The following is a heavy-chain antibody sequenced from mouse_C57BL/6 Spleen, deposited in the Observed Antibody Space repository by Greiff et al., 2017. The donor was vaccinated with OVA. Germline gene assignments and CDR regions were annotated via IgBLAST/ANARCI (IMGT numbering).Heavy chain of an antibody. CDR3: ARWDYDYDGYAMDY. CDR2: IYPGSGST. J-gene: IGHJ4*01. CDR1: GYTFTSYW. D-gene: IGHD2-4*01. Sequence: QVQLQQPGAELVKPGASVKMSCKASGYTFTSYWITWVKQRPGQGLEWIGDIYPGSGSTNYNEKFKSKATLTVDTSSSTAYMQLSSLTSEDSAVYYCARWDYDYDGYAMDYWGQGTSVTVSS. V-gene: IGHV1-55*01.